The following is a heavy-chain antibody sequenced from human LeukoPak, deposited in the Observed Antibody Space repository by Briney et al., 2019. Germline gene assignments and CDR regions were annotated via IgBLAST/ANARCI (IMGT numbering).Heavy chain of an antibody. CDR3: ASHCSSTSCPLDY. CDR2: ISSSSSTI. J-gene: IGHJ4*02. Sequence: GGSLRLSCAASGFTFSSYSMNWVRQAPGKGLEWVSYISSSSSTIYYADSVKGRFTISRDNAKNSLYLQMNSLRAEDTAVYYCASHCSSTSCPLDYWGQGTLVTVSS. CDR1: GFTFSSYS. D-gene: IGHD2-2*01. V-gene: IGHV3-48*01.